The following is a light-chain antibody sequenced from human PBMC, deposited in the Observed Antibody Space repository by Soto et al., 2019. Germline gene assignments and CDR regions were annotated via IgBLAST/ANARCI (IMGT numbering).Light chain of an antibody. CDR1: SSDVGGYNY. J-gene: IGLJ2*01. V-gene: IGLV2-14*01. CDR3: SSYTSSSTEGV. Sequence: QSVLTQPASVSGSPGQSITISCTGTSSDVGGYNYVSWYQQHPGKAPKLMIYEVSHRPSGVSNRFSGSKSGNTASLTISGLQAADEADYYCSSYTSSSTEGVFGGGIKLTVL. CDR2: EVS.